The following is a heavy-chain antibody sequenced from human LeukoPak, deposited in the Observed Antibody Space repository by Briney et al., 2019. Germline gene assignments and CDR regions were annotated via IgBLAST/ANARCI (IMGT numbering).Heavy chain of an antibody. CDR3: ARDLNPYCGGDCWFDY. CDR2: IWFDGNNY. V-gene: IGHV3-33*01. J-gene: IGHJ4*02. CDR1: GFTFSTYG. D-gene: IGHD2-21*02. Sequence: GGSLRLSCAASGFTFSTYGMHWVRQAPGKGLGWVAVIWFDGNNYYYADSVKGRFTISRDNSKNMLYLQMNSLRAEDTAVYYCARDLNPYCGGDCWFDYWGQGTLVTVSS.